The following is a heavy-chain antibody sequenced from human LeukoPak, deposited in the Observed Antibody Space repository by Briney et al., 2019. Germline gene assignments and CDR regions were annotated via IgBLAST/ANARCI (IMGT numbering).Heavy chain of an antibody. V-gene: IGHV4-4*07. CDR1: GGSISNYY. CDR3: AREIRYCSGVNCYSFYDY. Sequence: NPSETLSLTCTVSGGSISNYYWSWIRQPAGKGPEWIGRVYTSGSTNYNPSLKSRVTMSVDTSKNQFSLKLSSVTAADTAVYYCAREIRYCSGVNCYSFYDYWGQGTLVTVSS. CDR2: VYTSGST. D-gene: IGHD2-15*01. J-gene: IGHJ4*02.